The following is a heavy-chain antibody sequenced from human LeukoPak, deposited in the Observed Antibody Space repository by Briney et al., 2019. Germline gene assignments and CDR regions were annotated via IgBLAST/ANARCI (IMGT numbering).Heavy chain of an antibody. V-gene: IGHV3-48*01. CDR3: ARARVYSGYDSDY. CDR2: ISSSSSTI. Sequence: GGSLRLSCAASGFTFSSYSMNWVRQAPGKGLEWVSYISSSSSTIYYADSVKGRFTISRDNAKNSLYLQMNSLRAEDTAVYYCARARVYSGYDSDYWGQGTLVTVSS. D-gene: IGHD5-12*01. CDR1: GFTFSSYS. J-gene: IGHJ4*02.